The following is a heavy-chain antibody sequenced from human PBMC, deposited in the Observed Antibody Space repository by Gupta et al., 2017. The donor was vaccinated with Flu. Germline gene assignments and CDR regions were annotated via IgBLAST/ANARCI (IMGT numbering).Heavy chain of an antibody. CDR3: AKHTVTNYFDS. CDR1: GFTFSSYA. V-gene: IGHV3-23*01. D-gene: IGHD4-17*01. Sequence: EVQLLESGGGLVQPGGSLRLSCAASGFTFSSYALSWVRQAPGKGLEWVSAISGSAGNTYYADSVKGRFTISRDNSKGTLYLQVNSLRAEDTAVYYCAKHTVTNYFDSWGQGTLVTVSS. CDR2: ISGSAGNT. J-gene: IGHJ4*02.